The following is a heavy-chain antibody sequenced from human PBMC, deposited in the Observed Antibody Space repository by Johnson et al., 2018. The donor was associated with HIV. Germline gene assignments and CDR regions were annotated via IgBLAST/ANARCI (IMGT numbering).Heavy chain of an antibody. J-gene: IGHJ3*02. CDR1: GFTFDDYG. CDR2: IYSGGSR. V-gene: IGHV3-20*04. D-gene: IGHD3-16*01. CDR3: ARDPGWGAFDI. Sequence: VQLVESGGGLVQPGGSLRLSCAASGFTFDDYGMSWVRQAPGKGLEWVSVIYSGGSRHYRDSVKGRFTVSRDSAQNSLYLQMNTLRAEDTAIYYCARDPGWGAFDIWGQGTVVTVSS.